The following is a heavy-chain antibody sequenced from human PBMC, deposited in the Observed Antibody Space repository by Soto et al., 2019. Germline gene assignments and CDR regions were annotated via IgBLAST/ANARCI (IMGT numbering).Heavy chain of an antibody. D-gene: IGHD3-10*01. CDR1: GFAFSTFD. V-gene: IGHV3-13*01. Sequence: DVQLVESGGGLVQPGGSLRLSCAGSGFAFSTFDIHWVRQAPGKGLEWVSGIGTLSDTFYAASVQGRFTISRQNAKNSVYLQMNSLRAGDTAFYYCARGRSFSYDSTPPPMFAPWGQGTLVTVSS. CDR3: ARGRSFSYDSTPPPMFAP. CDR2: IGTLSDT. J-gene: IGHJ5*02.